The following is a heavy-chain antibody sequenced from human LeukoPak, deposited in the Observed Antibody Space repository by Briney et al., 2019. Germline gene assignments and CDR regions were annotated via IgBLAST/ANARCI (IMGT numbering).Heavy chain of an antibody. CDR1: GFTFSSYN. D-gene: IGHD1-26*01. J-gene: IGHJ4*02. CDR3: ARVHIHTSGSYYPVDY. Sequence: GGSLRLSCAASGFTFSSYNMNWVRQAPGKGLEWVSSISTSSSYIYYADSVKGRFTVSRDNARNSLFLQMNSLRAEDTAVYFCARVHIHTSGSYYPVDYWGQGTLVTVSS. CDR2: ISTSSSYI. V-gene: IGHV3-21*01.